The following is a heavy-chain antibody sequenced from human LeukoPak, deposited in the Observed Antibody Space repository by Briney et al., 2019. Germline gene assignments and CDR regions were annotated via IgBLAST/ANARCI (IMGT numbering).Heavy chain of an antibody. CDR2: INWSGDNI. CDR1: GFTFSDHY. CDR3: ARDGYYYDSSGNKTLDY. D-gene: IGHD3-22*01. Sequence: GGSLRLSCAASGFTFSDHYMSWMRQAPGKGLEWVSGINWSGDNIGYADSVKGRFTISRDNAKNSLYLQMNSLRAEDTALYHCARDGYYYDSSGNKTLDYWGQGTQVTVSS. J-gene: IGHJ4*02. V-gene: IGHV3-20*01.